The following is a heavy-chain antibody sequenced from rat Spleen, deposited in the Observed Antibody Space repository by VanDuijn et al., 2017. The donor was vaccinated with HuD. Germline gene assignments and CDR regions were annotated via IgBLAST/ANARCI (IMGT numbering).Heavy chain of an antibody. D-gene: IGHD1-9*01. Sequence: EVQLVESGGGLVQPGSPLKLSCAASGFSFSSNWLNWIRQAPGEGLEWVATFSYDGFTTYYRDSVRGRFTISSDNAKTTLYLQMDSLRSEDTATYYCARRHYGYTDYFDYWGQGVMVTVSS. CDR1: GFSFSSNW. V-gene: IGHV5-29*01. J-gene: IGHJ2*01. CDR2: FSYDGFTT. CDR3: ARRHYGYTDYFDY.